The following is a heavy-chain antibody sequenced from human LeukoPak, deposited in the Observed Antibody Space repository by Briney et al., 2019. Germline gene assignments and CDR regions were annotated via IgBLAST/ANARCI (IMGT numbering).Heavy chain of an antibody. D-gene: IGHD6-13*01. CDR3: AKDSSGWYKVYYFDY. CDR1: GFTFSSYA. J-gene: IGHJ4*02. Sequence: GGSLRLSCAASGFTFSSYAMSWVRQAPGKGLEWVSAISGSGGSTYYADSVKGRFTISGDNSKNTLYLQVNSLRAEDTAVYYCAKDSSGWYKVYYFDYWGQGTLVTVSS. V-gene: IGHV3-23*01. CDR2: ISGSGGST.